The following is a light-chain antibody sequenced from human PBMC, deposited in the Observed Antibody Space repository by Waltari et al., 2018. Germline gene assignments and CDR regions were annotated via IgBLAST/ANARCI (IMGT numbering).Light chain of an antibody. Sequence: IVMTQSPDSLAVSLGERATINCKSSQSILYNSNDKNYLAWYQQKPGQPPKLLIYWASTRESGVPDRFSGNVSGTDFTLTISSLQAEDVAVYYCQQYYSRRTFGQGTKVEI. J-gene: IGKJ1*01. V-gene: IGKV4-1*01. CDR3: QQYYSRRT. CDR1: QSILYNSNDKNY. CDR2: WAS.